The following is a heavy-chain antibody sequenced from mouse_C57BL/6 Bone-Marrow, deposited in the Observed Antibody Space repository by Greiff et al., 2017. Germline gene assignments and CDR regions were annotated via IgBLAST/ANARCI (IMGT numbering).Heavy chain of an antibody. D-gene: IGHD2-2*01. Sequence: QVQLKESGPELVKPGASVKISCKASGYSFTSYYIHWVKQRPGQGLEWIGWIYPGSGNTKYNEKFKGKATLTADTSSSTAYMQLSSLTSEDSAVYYCATFVGYDLYFDYWGQGTTLTVSS. V-gene: IGHV1-66*01. CDR3: ATFVGYDLYFDY. J-gene: IGHJ2*01. CDR1: GYSFTSYY. CDR2: IYPGSGNT.